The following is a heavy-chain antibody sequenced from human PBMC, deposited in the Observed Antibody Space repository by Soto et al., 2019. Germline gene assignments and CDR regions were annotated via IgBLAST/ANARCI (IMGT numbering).Heavy chain of an antibody. CDR1: GYTFTSYG. Sequence: ASVKVSCKASGYTFTSYGISWVRQAPGQGLEWMGWISAYNGNTNYAQRLQGRVTMTTDTSTSTAYMELRSLRSDDTAVYYCARDVVLKRVVPAAGYYYYGMDVRGQGTTVTVSS. D-gene: IGHD2-2*01. J-gene: IGHJ6*02. CDR2: ISAYNGNT. V-gene: IGHV1-18*01. CDR3: ARDVVLKRVVPAAGYYYYGMDV.